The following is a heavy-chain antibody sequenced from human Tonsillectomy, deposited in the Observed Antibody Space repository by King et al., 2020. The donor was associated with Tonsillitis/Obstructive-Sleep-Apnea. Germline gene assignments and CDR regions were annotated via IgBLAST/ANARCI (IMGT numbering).Heavy chain of an antibody. V-gene: IGHV3-30*01. CDR2: TSYHGANT. D-gene: IGHD2-15*01. CDR3: ARDADIVGVLPDAGGSFDI. J-gene: IGHJ3*02. Sequence: VQLVESGGGVVQPGRSLRLSCAASGFTFSSYALHWVRQAPGKGLEWVSATSYHGANTYYADSVKGRFTISRDNSENTLYLLMNSLRVDDTAVYYCARDADIVGVLPDAGGSFDIWGPGTLVTVSS. CDR1: GFTFSSYA.